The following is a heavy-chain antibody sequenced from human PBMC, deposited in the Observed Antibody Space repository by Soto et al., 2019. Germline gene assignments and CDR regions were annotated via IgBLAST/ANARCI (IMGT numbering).Heavy chain of an antibody. CDR1: GITFSSYA. CDR2: ISGSGGST. Sequence: EVQLLESGGGLVQPGGYLRISCAASGITFSSYAMSWVRQAPGKGLEWVSAISGSGGSTYYADSVKGRFTISRDNSKNTLYLQMNSLRAEDTAVYYCAKDQSDLHWYFDLWGRGTLVTVSS. V-gene: IGHV3-23*01. CDR3: AKDQSDLHWYFDL. J-gene: IGHJ2*01.